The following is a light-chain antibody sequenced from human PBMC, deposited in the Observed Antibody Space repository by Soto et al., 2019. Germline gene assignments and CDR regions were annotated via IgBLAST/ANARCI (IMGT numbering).Light chain of an antibody. CDR1: SNTIGGYNV. J-gene: IGLJ1*01. CDR3: CSYVGATTYV. CDR2: EGI. V-gene: IGLV2-23*01. Sequence: QSVLTQPASVSGSPGQSITISCTGTSNTIGGYNVVSWYQQHPGTAPKVIIYEGIKRPSGVSNRFSGSISGSTASLTISGLQAEEEADSYCCSYVGATTYVFGTGTKVTV.